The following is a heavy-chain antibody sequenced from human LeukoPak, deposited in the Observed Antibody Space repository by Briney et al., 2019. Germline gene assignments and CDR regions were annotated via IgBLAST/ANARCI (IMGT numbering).Heavy chain of an antibody. CDR2: IYYSGST. V-gene: IGHV4-59*01. J-gene: IGHJ1*01. CDR1: GGSISSYY. Sequence: KPSETLSLTCTVSGGSISSYYWSWIRQPPGKGPEWIGYIYYSGSTNYNPSLKSRVTISVDTSKNQFSLKLSSVTAADTAVYYCASDSSSRSGAEYFQHWGQGTLVTVSS. D-gene: IGHD6-13*01. CDR3: ASDSSSRSGAEYFQH.